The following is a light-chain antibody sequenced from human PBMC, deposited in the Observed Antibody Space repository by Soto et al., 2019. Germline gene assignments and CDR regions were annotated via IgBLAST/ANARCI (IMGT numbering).Light chain of an antibody. CDR1: QGISSY. CDR3: QQYYSYPIT. CDR2: AAS. Sequence: AIRMTQSPSSLSASTGDRVTITCRASQGISSYLAWYQQKPGKAPKLLIYAASTLQSGVPSRFSGSGSGTDFTLTISCLQSEDFATYYCQQYYSYPITFGQGTRLAIK. J-gene: IGKJ5*01. V-gene: IGKV1-8*01.